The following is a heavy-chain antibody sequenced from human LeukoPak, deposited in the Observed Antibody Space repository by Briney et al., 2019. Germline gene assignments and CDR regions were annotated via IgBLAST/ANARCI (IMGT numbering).Heavy chain of an antibody. Sequence: GESLKISCKGSGYSFTSYWISWVRQMPGEGLEWMGRIDPSDSYTNYSPSFQGHVTISADKSISTAYLQWSSLKASDTAMYYCARVLGSGWYYLDYWGQGTLVTVSS. D-gene: IGHD6-19*01. J-gene: IGHJ4*02. CDR2: IDPSDSYT. CDR1: GYSFTSYW. CDR3: ARVLGSGWYYLDY. V-gene: IGHV5-10-1*01.